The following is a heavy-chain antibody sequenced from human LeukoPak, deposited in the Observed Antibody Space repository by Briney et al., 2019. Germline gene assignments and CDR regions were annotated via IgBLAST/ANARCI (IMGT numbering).Heavy chain of an antibody. CDR1: GDSVSSYSAR. J-gene: IGHJ6*02. CDR2: KYYRSKWYN. Sequence: PSQTLSLTCAISGDSVSSYSARWNWITQSPARGLEWLVRKYYRSKWYNDYSVAVKSRITINPDTSKNQYSLQLNSVTPEDTAVYYCARDPNYCYGLDVWGQGTTVTVSS. CDR3: ARDPNYCYGLDV. V-gene: IGHV6-1*01.